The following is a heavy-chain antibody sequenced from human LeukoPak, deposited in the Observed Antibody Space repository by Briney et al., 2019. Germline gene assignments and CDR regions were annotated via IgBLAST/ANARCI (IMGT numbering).Heavy chain of an antibody. J-gene: IGHJ4*02. CDR2: ISGSGGST. V-gene: IGHV3-23*01. D-gene: IGHD3-22*01. Sequence: PGGSLRLSCVASGFTFSSYAMSWVRQAPGKGLEWVSGISGSGGSTYYADSVKGRFTISRDNSKNTLYLQMNSLRAEDTAVYYCAKAYDSSGYYPFDYWGQGTLVTVSS. CDR3: AKAYDSSGYYPFDY. CDR1: GFTFSSYA.